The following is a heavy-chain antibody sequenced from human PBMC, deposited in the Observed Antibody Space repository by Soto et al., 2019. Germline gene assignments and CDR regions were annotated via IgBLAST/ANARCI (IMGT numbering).Heavy chain of an antibody. D-gene: IGHD2-2*01. CDR3: ASPQVVGGVYGMDV. CDR1: GGSISSGGYS. J-gene: IGHJ6*04. CDR2: IYHSGNT. Sequence: SETLSLTCAVSGGSISSGGYSWGWIRQPPGKGLEWIGYIYHSGNTYYNPSLKSRVTISVDRSKNQLSLKLSSVSAADTAVYYWASPQVVGGVYGMDVWGKGTTVPVPP. V-gene: IGHV4-30-2*01.